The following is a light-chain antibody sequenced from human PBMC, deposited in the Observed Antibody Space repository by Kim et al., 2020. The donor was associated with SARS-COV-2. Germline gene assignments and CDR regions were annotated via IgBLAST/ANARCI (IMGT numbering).Light chain of an antibody. J-gene: IGLJ7*01. V-gene: IGLV1-40*01. CDR1: SFNIAGRFD. CDR3: QSYDSSLSASV. CDR2: NNN. Sequence: QRVTVSGHGGSFNIAGRFDVHWYQHLPGAVPKLLIYNNNNRPSGVPERFSGSKSGTSASLAITGLQAEDEAVYYCQSYDSSLSASVFGGGTQLTVL.